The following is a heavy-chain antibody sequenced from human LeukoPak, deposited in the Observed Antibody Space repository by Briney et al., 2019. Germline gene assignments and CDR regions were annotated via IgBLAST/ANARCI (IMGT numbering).Heavy chain of an antibody. Sequence: SQTLSLTCAVSGGSISSGGYSWSWIRQPPGKGLEWIGEIYHSGSTNYNPSLKSRVTISVDKSKNQVSLKLSSVTAADTAVYYCARALQLPRFDIWGQGTMVTVSS. J-gene: IGHJ3*02. D-gene: IGHD5-18*01. CDR3: ARALQLPRFDI. V-gene: IGHV4-30-2*01. CDR2: IYHSGST. CDR1: GGSISSGGYS.